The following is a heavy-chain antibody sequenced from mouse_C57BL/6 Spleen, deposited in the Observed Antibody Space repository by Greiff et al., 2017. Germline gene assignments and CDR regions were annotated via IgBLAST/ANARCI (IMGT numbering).Heavy chain of an antibody. CDR1: GFTFSSYA. CDR2: ISDGGSYT. Sequence: EVQVVESGGGLVKPGGSLKLSCAASGFTFSSYAMSWVRQTPETRLEWVATISDGGSYTYYPDNVKGRFTISRANAKNNLYLQMSHLKSEDTAMYYCARDRGYDYEGYAMDYWGQGTSVTVSS. CDR3: ARDRGYDYEGYAMDY. D-gene: IGHD2-4*01. J-gene: IGHJ4*01. V-gene: IGHV5-4*01.